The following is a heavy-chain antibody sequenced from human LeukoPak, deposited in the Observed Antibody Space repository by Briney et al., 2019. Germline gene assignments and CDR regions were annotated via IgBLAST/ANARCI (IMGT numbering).Heavy chain of an antibody. Sequence: GGSLRLSCAASGFTFSSYWMHWVRQTPGKGPVWVSRINSDGSSTSYADSVKGRFTISRDNAKNTLYLQMNSLRAEDTAVYYCGGSGALFDYWGQGTLVTVSS. V-gene: IGHV3-74*01. CDR2: INSDGSST. CDR3: GGSGALFDY. J-gene: IGHJ4*02. D-gene: IGHD3-3*01. CDR1: GFTFSSYW.